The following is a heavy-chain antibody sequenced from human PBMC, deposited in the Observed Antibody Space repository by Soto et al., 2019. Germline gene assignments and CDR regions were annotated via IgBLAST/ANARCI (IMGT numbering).Heavy chain of an antibody. J-gene: IGHJ4*02. CDR2: ISYDGSNK. CDR1: GFTFSSYG. V-gene: IGHV3-30*18. CDR3: AKGPRGSFDY. D-gene: IGHD1-26*01. Sequence: VQLLGSGGGLVQPGGSLRLSCVASGFTFSSYGMHWVRQAPGKGLEWVAVISYDGSNKYYADSVKGRFTISRDNSKNTLYLQMNSLRAEDTAVYYCAKGPRGSFDYWGQGTLVTVSS.